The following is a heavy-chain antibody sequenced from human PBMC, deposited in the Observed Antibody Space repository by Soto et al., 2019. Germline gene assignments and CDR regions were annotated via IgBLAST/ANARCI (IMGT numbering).Heavy chain of an antibody. CDR1: GGTFSSYA. Sequence: QVQLVQSGAEVKKPGSSVKVSCKASGGTFSSYAISWVRQAPGQGLEWMGGIIPIFGTANYAQKFQGRVMITADKATSKAYLELSSLRCEDTAVYYWARVRARVLGVVSYKGGAFEYWGQG. V-gene: IGHV1-69*06. CDR3: ARVRARVLGVVSYKGGAFEY. D-gene: IGHD3-3*01. J-gene: IGHJ4*02. CDR2: IIPIFGTA.